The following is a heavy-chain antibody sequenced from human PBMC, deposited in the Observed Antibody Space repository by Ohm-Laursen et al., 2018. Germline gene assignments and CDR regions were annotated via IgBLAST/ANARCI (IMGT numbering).Heavy chain of an antibody. D-gene: IGHD3-22*01. J-gene: IGHJ3*02. CDR2: MNPNSGNT. CDR3: ARQPIVVVITDAFDI. CDR1: GYTFTSYY. V-gene: IGHV1-8*02. Sequence: ASVKVSCKASGYTFTSYYMHWVRQATGQGLEWMGWMNPNSGNTGYAQKFQGRVTMTRNTSISTAYMELSSLRSEDTAVYYCARQPIVVVITDAFDIWGQGTMVTVSS.